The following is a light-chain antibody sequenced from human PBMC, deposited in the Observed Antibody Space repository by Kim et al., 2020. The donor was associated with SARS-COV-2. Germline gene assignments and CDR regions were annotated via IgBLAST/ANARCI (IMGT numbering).Light chain of an antibody. CDR1: QVISNS. CDR2: ATS. J-gene: IGKJ2*01. V-gene: IGKV1-27*01. CDR3: QSYNAVPFT. Sequence: SASVADRVTITFRASQVISNSLAWYQQKPGRVPKLLISATSTLHSGVPSRFSGSGSGTDFTLTISSLQPEDLATYYCQSYNAVPFTFGQGTKLEI.